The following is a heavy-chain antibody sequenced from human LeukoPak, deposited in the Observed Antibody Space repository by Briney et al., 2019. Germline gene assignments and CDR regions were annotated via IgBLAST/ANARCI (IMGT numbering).Heavy chain of an antibody. V-gene: IGHV3-21*01. CDR1: GFTFSSYS. Sequence: GGSLRLSCAASGFTFSSYSMNWVRQAPGKGLEWVSSISSSSSYIYYADSVKGRFTISRDNAKNSLYLQMNSLRAEDTAVYYCARADSSSWTPSYWGQGTLVTVSS. J-gene: IGHJ4*02. D-gene: IGHD6-13*01. CDR3: ARADSSSWTPSY. CDR2: ISSSSSYI.